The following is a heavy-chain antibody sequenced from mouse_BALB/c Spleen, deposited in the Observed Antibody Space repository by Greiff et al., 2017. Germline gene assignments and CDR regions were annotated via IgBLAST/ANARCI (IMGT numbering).Heavy chain of an antibody. CDR3: ARRVTTAYFDY. D-gene: IGHD1-2*01. Sequence: VQLQQSGAELVKPGASVKLSCTASGFNIKDTYMHWVKQRPEQGLEWIGRIDPANGNTKYDPKFQGKATITADTSSNTAYLQLSSLTSEDSAVYYCARRVTTAYFDYWGQGTTLTVSS. J-gene: IGHJ2*01. V-gene: IGHV14-3*02. CDR2: IDPANGNT. CDR1: GFNIKDTY.